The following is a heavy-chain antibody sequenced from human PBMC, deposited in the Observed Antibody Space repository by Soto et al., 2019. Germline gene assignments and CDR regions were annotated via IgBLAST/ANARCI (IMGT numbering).Heavy chain of an antibody. V-gene: IGHV4-34*01. CDR3: ARAEQLVSYYYYGMDV. J-gene: IGHJ6*02. CDR1: GGSFSGYY. Sequence: SETLSLTCAVYGGSFSGYYWSWIRQPPGKGLERIGEINHSGSTNYNPSLKSRVTISVDTSKNQFSLKLSSVTAADTAVYYCARAEQLVSYYYYGMDVWGQGTTVTVSS. D-gene: IGHD6-6*01. CDR2: INHSGST.